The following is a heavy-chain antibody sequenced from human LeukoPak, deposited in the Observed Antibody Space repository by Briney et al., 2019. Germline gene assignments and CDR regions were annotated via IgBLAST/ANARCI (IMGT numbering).Heavy chain of an antibody. CDR1: GFTFSDYD. Sequence: GGSLRLSCSASGFTFSDYDMTWFRQAPGKGLEWVSSISGLSSHIYYGDSVKGRFSISRDNAKNSLYLQMNSLGAEDTAVYYCGRAFPPLRASSAGDLWGQGTLVTVSS. J-gene: IGHJ4*02. V-gene: IGHV3-21*01. CDR2: ISGLSSHI. D-gene: IGHD3-16*01. CDR3: GRAFPPLRASSAGDL.